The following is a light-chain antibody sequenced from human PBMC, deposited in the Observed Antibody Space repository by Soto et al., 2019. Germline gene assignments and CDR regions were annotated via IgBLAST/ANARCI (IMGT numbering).Light chain of an antibody. CDR3: QQQWT. V-gene: IGKV1-9*01. CDR1: QGISSN. CDR2: AAS. Sequence: DIQLTQSPSFLSSSVGDRVTITCRASQGISSNLAWYQQKPGKAPKLLIYAASTLQSGVPSRFSGSGSGTEFTLTTSGLQPEDFATYYCQQQWTFGQGTKVEIK. J-gene: IGKJ1*01.